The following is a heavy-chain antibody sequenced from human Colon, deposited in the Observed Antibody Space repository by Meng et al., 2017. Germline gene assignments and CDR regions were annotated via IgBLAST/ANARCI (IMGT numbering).Heavy chain of an antibody. Sequence: GESLKISCAISGFNLFSHDMNWVRQAPGKGLEWVASISSSGSTIHYGDSVKGRFTISRDNGKNSVFLQMNSLTAEDTAVYYCARDARRRYGPIEVWGQGTMVTVSS. CDR2: ISSSGSTI. CDR1: GFNLFSHD. J-gene: IGHJ3*01. D-gene: IGHD4-17*01. CDR3: ARDARRRYGPIEV. V-gene: IGHV3-48*03.